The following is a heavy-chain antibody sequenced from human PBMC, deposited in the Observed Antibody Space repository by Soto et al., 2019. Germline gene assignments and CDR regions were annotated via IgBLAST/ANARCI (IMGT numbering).Heavy chain of an antibody. V-gene: IGHV5-51*04. D-gene: IGHD6-13*01. CDR1: GYSFTSYW. CDR2: IYPGDSDT. J-gene: IGHJ6*02. Sequence: GESLKISCKGSGYSFTSYWIGWVRQMPGKGLEWMGIIYPGDSDTRCSPSFQGQVTISAYKPISTAYLQWSSLKASDTAMYYCARTSAAGKYYYGMDVWGQGTTVTVS. CDR3: ARTSAAGKYYYGMDV.